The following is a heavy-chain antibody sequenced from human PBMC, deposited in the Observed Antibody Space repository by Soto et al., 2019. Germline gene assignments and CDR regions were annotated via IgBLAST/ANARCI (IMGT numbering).Heavy chain of an antibody. CDR1: GDSIGSGAFY. CDR2: VSVSGNA. Sequence: QLQESGPGLVAPSQTLSLRCAVSGDSIGSGAFYWTWVRQVPGKGLEWIGFVSVSGNAFYNPSLKSRVAISIETSENQLSLRLLSVTAADAGVYFCARALGGVSSSGMDVWGQGTTVTVSS. D-gene: IGHD3-3*01. V-gene: IGHV4-31*11. J-gene: IGHJ6*02. CDR3: ARALGGVSSSGMDV.